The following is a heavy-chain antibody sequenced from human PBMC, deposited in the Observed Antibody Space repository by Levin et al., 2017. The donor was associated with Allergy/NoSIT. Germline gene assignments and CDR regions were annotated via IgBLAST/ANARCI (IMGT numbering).Heavy chain of an antibody. Sequence: GASVKVSCKASGGTFSSYAISWVRQAPGQGLEWMGGIIPIFGTANYAQKFQGRVTITADESTSTAYMELSSLRSEDTAVYYCARGYCSSTSCYGAYYYGMDVWGQGTTVTVSS. CDR1: GGTFSSYA. D-gene: IGHD2-2*01. J-gene: IGHJ6*02. V-gene: IGHV1-69*13. CDR3: ARGYCSSTSCYGAYYYGMDV. CDR2: IIPIFGTA.